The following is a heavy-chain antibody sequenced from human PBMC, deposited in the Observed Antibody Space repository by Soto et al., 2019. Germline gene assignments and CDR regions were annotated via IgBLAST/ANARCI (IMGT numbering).Heavy chain of an antibody. J-gene: IGHJ4*02. CDR3: ARAYYYGSGSSNFDY. CDR1: GFTFSSYG. V-gene: IGHV3-33*01. D-gene: IGHD3-10*01. Sequence: QVQLVESGGGVVQPGRSLRLSCAASGFTFSSYGMHWVRQAPGKWLEWVAVIWYDGSNKYYADSVKGRFTISRDNSKNTLYLQMNSLRAEDTAVYYCARAYYYGSGSSNFDYWGQGTLVTVSS. CDR2: IWYDGSNK.